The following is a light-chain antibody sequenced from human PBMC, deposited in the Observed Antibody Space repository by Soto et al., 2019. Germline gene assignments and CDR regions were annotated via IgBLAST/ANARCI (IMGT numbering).Light chain of an antibody. CDR1: QSVRSS. CDR2: GAS. CDR3: QQYASSPPLT. V-gene: IGKV3-20*01. Sequence: EIVLTQSPGTLSLSPGERATLSCRASQSVRSSLAWYQQKPGQAPRLLIYGASSRATGIPDRSSGSGSGTDSTLTISRLEPEDFAVYYCQQYASSPPLTFGGGTKVDI. J-gene: IGKJ4*01.